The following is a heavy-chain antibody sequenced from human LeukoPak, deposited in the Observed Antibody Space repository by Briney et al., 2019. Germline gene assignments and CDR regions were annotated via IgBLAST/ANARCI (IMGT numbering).Heavy chain of an antibody. CDR3: AKDYGDYYFDY. Sequence: SVKVSCKASGGTFSSYAISWVRQAPGQGLEWMGRIIPIFGTANYAQKFQGRVTITTDESTSTAYMELSSLRAEDTAVYYCAKDYGDYYFDYWGQGTLVTVSS. CDR2: IIPIFGTA. CDR1: GGTFSSYA. D-gene: IGHD4-17*01. V-gene: IGHV1-69*05. J-gene: IGHJ4*02.